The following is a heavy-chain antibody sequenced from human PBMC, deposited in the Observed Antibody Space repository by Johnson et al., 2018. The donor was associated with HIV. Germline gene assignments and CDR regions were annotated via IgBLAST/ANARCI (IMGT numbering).Heavy chain of an antibody. CDR1: GFNFGDYG. CDR3: ARDLVAFGEGTAFDI. CDR2: INWNGGST. Sequence: VQLVESGGGVVRPGGSLRLSCAASGFNFGDYGMSWVRQAPGKGLEWVAGINWNGGSTGYADSVTGRFTISRDNAKNSLFLQMNGLRAEDTALYYCARDLVAFGEGTAFDIWGQGTMVTVSS. V-gene: IGHV3-20*04. J-gene: IGHJ3*02. D-gene: IGHD3-10*01.